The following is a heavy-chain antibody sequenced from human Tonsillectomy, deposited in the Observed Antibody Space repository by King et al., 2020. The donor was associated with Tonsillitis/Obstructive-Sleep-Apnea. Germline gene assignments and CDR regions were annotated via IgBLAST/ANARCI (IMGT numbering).Heavy chain of an antibody. CDR1: GGSVNSGGYY. D-gene: IGHD2-15*01. Sequence: VQLQESGPGLVKPSETLSLTCNVSGGSVNSGGYYWSWIRQPPGKGLEWIGYIYYSGSTNYNPSLKSRVTISLDTSKNQFSLKLSSVTAADTAVYYCARGIQGYCSGGSCPGYFQHWGQGTLVTVSS. V-gene: IGHV4-61*08. CDR3: ARGIQGYCSGGSCPGYFQH. J-gene: IGHJ1*01. CDR2: IYYSGST.